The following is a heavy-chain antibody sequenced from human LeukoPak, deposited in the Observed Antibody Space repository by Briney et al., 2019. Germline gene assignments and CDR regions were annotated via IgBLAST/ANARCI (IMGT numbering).Heavy chain of an antibody. D-gene: IGHD6-19*01. V-gene: IGHV4-4*07. Sequence: PSETLSLTCTVSGGSISSYYWSWIRQPAGKGLEWIGRIYTSGSTNYNPSLKSRVTMSVDTSKNQFSLKLSSVTAADTAVYYCARDQNSSGWTRWFDPWGQGTLVTVSS. CDR1: GGSISSYY. CDR2: IYTSGST. J-gene: IGHJ5*02. CDR3: ARDQNSSGWTRWFDP.